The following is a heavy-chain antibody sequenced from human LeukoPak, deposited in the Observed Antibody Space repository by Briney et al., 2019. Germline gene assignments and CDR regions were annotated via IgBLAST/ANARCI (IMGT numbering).Heavy chain of an antibody. V-gene: IGHV3-30*02. Sequence: TGGSLRLSCAASGFIFSSYGMRWVRQAPGKGLEWVAFIRYDGSDKYYTDSVKGRFTISRDNSKNTLYLQMNSLRAEDTAVYYCAKDSNQNFDYWGQGTLVSVSS. CDR2: IRYDGSDK. D-gene: IGHD1-14*01. J-gene: IGHJ4*02. CDR3: AKDSNQNFDY. CDR1: GFIFSSYG.